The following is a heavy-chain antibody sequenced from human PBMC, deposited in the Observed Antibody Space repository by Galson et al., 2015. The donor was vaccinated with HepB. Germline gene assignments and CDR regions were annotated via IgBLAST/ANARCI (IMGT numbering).Heavy chain of an antibody. CDR3: ARDSGRYFVYGMDV. CDR2: TSYDERNE. J-gene: IGHJ6*02. D-gene: IGHD3-9*01. V-gene: IGHV3-30*04. Sequence: SLRLSCAASGFSINNYAMHWVRQDPGKGLEWVAITSYDERNEYYADSVRGRFTISRDNSKNTLYLQMHSLRAGDTAVYYCARDSGRYFVYGMDVWGQGTTVAVSS. CDR1: GFSINNYA.